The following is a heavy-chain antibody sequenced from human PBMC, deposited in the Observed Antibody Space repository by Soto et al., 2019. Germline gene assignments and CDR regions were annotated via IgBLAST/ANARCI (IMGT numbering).Heavy chain of an antibody. D-gene: IGHD3-10*01. CDR2: ISYDGSNK. Sequence: QVQLVECGGGVVQPGRSLRLSCAASGFTFSSYAMHWVRQAPGKGLEWVAVISYDGSNKYYADSVKGRFTISRDNSKNTLYLQMNSLRAEDTAVYYCAREGSDYLDYYYGMDVWGQVTTVTVSS. V-gene: IGHV3-30-3*01. CDR1: GFTFSSYA. J-gene: IGHJ6*02. CDR3: AREGSDYLDYYYGMDV.